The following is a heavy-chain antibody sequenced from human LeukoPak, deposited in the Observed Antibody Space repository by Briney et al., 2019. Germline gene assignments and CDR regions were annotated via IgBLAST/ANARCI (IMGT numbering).Heavy chain of an antibody. CDR1: GFTFSSYS. Sequence: GGSLRLSCAASGFTFSSYSMNWVRQAPGKGLEWVSSISSSSSYIYYADSVKGRFTISRDNAKNSLYLQMNSLRAEDTAVYYCARDGRTIFGVVPGGYYYGMDVWGQGTTVTVSS. CDR2: ISSSSSYI. J-gene: IGHJ6*02. V-gene: IGHV3-21*01. D-gene: IGHD3-3*01. CDR3: ARDGRTIFGVVPGGYYYGMDV.